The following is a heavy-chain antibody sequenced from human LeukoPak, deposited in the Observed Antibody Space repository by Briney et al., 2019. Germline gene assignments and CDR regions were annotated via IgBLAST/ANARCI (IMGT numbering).Heavy chain of an antibody. CDR1: GGTFSSYA. CDR3: ARDGGTTVISEYFDY. D-gene: IGHD4-17*01. CDR2: VIPIFGIA. Sequence: SVKVSCKASGGTFSSYAISWVRQAPGQGLEWMGRVIPIFGIANYAQKFQGRVTITADKSASTAYMELSSLRSEDTAVYYCARDGGTTVISEYFDYWGQGTLVTVSS. V-gene: IGHV1-69*04. J-gene: IGHJ4*02.